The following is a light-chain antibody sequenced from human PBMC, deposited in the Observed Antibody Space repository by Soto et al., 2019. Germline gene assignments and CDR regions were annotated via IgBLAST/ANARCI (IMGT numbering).Light chain of an antibody. Sequence: QSALTQPASVSGSPGQSITISCTGTSSDVGSYNLVSWYQQHPGKAPKLMIYEGSKRPSGVSNRFSGCKSGNTASLTISGRKAEDKADYYCCSYAGSSTLVFGGGTELTVL. CDR3: CSYAGSSTLV. V-gene: IGLV2-23*01. CDR2: EGS. J-gene: IGLJ2*01. CDR1: SSDVGSYNL.